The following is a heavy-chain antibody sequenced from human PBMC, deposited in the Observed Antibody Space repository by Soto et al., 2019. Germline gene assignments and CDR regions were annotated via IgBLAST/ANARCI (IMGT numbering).Heavy chain of an antibody. V-gene: IGHV1-8*01. J-gene: IGHJ3*02. CDR2: MNPYSGNR. D-gene: IGHD5-12*01. Sequence: QVQLVQSGADVKKPGASVRVSCKAAGYSFTSYDINWVRQATGQGLEWMGWMNPYSGNRGYAQKFQGRVTMTWNPSPSTAYMELSSLRSEDTAVYYCARGGFYSAYRVDAFDIWGQGTMVTVSS. CDR3: ARGGFYSAYRVDAFDI. CDR1: GYSFTSYD.